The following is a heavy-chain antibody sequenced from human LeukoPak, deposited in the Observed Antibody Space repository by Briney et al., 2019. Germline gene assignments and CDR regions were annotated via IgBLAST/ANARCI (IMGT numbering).Heavy chain of an antibody. V-gene: IGHV4-59*02. CDR1: GGSVSGSF. Sequence: SEILSLTCTVSGGSVSGSFWNWIRRPPRKGLEWIGYIDYSGSSNYNPSLQSRVTISVDTSKNQVSLKLSSVTAADTAVYYCARQDYGDYPPGYWGQGTLVTVSS. J-gene: IGHJ4*02. CDR3: ARQDYGDYPPGY. D-gene: IGHD4-17*01. CDR2: IDYSGSS.